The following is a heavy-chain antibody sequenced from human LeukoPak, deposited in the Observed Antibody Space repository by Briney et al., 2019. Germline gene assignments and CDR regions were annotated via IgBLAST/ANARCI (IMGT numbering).Heavy chain of an antibody. Sequence: GASVKVSCKASGGTFSSYAISWVRQAPGQGLEWMAGIIPIFGTANYAQKFQGRVTITADESTSTAYMEPSSLRSEDTAVYYCARAIAAAAVWFDPWGQGTLVTVSS. V-gene: IGHV1-69*13. CDR2: IIPIFGTA. J-gene: IGHJ5*02. CDR1: GGTFSSYA. CDR3: ARAIAAAAVWFDP. D-gene: IGHD6-13*01.